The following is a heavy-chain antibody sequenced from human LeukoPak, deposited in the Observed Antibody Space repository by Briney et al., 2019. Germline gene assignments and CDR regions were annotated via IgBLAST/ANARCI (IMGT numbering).Heavy chain of an antibody. CDR2: IYSGGNT. V-gene: IGHV3-66*01. Sequence: PGGSLRLSCAVSGFTVSSNYMSWVRQAQGKGLEWVSLIYSGGNTYYADSVKGRFTISRDNSKNTLYVQMDSLSPEDTAVYYCARGTQQLRPVFDHWGQGTLVTVPS. CDR1: GFTVSSNY. D-gene: IGHD6-13*01. J-gene: IGHJ4*02. CDR3: ARGTQQLRPVFDH.